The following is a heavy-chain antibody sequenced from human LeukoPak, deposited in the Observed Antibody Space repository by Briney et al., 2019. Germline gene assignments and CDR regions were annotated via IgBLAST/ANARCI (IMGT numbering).Heavy chain of an antibody. D-gene: IGHD2-2*02. CDR1: GGSISSGGYY. J-gene: IGHJ5*02. V-gene: IGHV4-31*03. CDR2: IYYSGST. CDR3: ARGLYCSSTSCYTGANNWFDP. Sequence: SETLSLTCTVSGGSISSGGYYWSWIRQHPGKGLEWIGYIYYSGSTCYNPSLKSRVTISVDTSKNQFSLKLNSVTAADTAVYYCARGLYCSSTSCYTGANNWFDPWGQGTLVTVSS.